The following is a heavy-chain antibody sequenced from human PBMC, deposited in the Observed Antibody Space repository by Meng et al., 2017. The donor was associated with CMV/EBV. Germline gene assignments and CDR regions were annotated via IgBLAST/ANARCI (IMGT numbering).Heavy chain of an antibody. CDR3: ARGPANYGSGSYSPYNWFDP. CDR2: MNPNSGNT. J-gene: IGHJ5*02. D-gene: IGHD3-10*01. V-gene: IGHV1-8*01. CDR1: TSYD. Sequence: TSYDINWVRQATGQGLEWMRWMNPNSGNTGYAQKFQGRVTMTRNTSISTAYMELSSLRSEDTAVYYCARGPANYGSGSYSPYNWFDPWGQGTLVTVSS.